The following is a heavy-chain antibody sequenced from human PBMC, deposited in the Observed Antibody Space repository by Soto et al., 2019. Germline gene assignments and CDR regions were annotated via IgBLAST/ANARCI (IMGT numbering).Heavy chain of an antibody. CDR1: GYGFCNYW. V-gene: IGHV5-10-1*01. CDR2: IDPSDSYT. D-gene: IGHD3-16*01. CDR3: ARHAYSEPGTSHLSY. J-gene: IGHJ4*02. Sequence: GEPLKISCKGSGYGFCNYWISWVRQMPGKGLTWMVKIDPSDSYTNYSPSFQGHVTISADKSMSTAHLQWSGLKASDTAMYYCARHAYSEPGTSHLSYRGQGTLVTVSS.